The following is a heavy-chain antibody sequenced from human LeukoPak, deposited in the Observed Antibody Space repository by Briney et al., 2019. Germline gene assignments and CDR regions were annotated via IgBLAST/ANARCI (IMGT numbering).Heavy chain of an antibody. J-gene: IGHJ4*02. V-gene: IGHV3-7*03. CDR2: INHNGNVN. Sequence: GGSLRLSCAASGFTFSSYSMNWARQAPGKGLEWVASINHNGNVNYYVDSVKGRFTISRDNAKNSLYLQMSNLRAEDTAVYYCARAEAGPIDYWGQGTLVTVSS. CDR1: GFTFSSYS. D-gene: IGHD1-14*01. CDR3: ARAEAGPIDY.